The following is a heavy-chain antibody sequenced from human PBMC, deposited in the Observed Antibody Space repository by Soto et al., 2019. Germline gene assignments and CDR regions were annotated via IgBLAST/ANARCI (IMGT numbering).Heavy chain of an antibody. J-gene: IGHJ5*02. CDR2: IYYSGST. Sequence: PSETLSLTCTVSGGSISSYYWSWIRQPPGKGLEWIGYIYYSGSTNYNPSLKSRVTISVDTSKNQFSLKLSSVTAADTAVYYCARHRDCSGGSCYSSPWFDPWGQGTLVTVSS. D-gene: IGHD2-15*01. CDR1: GGSISSYY. V-gene: IGHV4-59*08. CDR3: ARHRDCSGGSCYSSPWFDP.